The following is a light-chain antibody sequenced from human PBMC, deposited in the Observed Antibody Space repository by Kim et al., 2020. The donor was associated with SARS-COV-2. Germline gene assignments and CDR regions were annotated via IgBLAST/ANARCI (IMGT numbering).Light chain of an antibody. J-gene: IGLJ3*02. V-gene: IGLV1-44*01. Sequence: QAVLTQPPPASGTPGQRVTISCSGGSSNIGSNTVSWYQQLPATAPKLLIYTNNQRPSGVPDRFSGSKSGTSASLAISGLQSADEADYYCATWDDSLNGWVFGGGTQLTVL. CDR2: TNN. CDR3: ATWDDSLNGWV. CDR1: SSNIGSNT.